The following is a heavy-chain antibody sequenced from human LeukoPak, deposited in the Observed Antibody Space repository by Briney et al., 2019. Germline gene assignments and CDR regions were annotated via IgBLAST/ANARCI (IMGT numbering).Heavy chain of an antibody. CDR3: ARENGCGGDCYYFDY. V-gene: IGHV3-20*04. D-gene: IGHD2-21*01. Sequence: PGGPLRLSCAASGITFDDFGMSWVRQAPGKGLEWVSGINWNGGTTAYADSVKGRFTISRDNAKNSLYLQMNSLRAEDTALYYCARENGCGGDCYYFDYWGQGTLVTVSS. CDR1: GITFDDFG. CDR2: INWNGGTT. J-gene: IGHJ4*02.